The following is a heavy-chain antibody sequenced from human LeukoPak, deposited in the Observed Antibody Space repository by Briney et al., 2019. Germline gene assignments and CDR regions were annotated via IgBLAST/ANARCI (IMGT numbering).Heavy chain of an antibody. V-gene: IGHV4-59*01. CDR2: IYYSGST. Sequence: PSETLSLTCTVSGGSISSYYWSWIRQPPGKGLEWIGYIYYSGSTNYNPSLKSRVTISVDTSKNQSSLKLSSVTAADTAVYYCARDRFDAFDIWGQGTMVTVSS. CDR1: GGSISSYY. D-gene: IGHD3-10*01. J-gene: IGHJ3*02. CDR3: ARDRFDAFDI.